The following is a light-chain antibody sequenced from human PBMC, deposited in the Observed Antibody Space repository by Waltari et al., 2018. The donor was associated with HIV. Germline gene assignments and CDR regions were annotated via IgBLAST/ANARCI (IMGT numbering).Light chain of an antibody. J-gene: IGKJ5*01. CDR3: QQYDDWPPIT. V-gene: IGKV3-15*01. CDR2: GAS. Sequence: EIVMTQSPVTLSVSPGERATLSCTASQSVNTNLAWYQQKPGQAPRLLFYGASTRATGTPVRFSASGSGTEFTLTISSLQSEDFAVYYCQQYDDWPPITFGQGTRLEIK. CDR1: QSVNTN.